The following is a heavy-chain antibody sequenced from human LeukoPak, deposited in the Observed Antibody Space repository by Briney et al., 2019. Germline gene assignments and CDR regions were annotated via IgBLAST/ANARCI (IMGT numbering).Heavy chain of an antibody. Sequence: PSETLSLTCTVFGGSISSYYWSWIRQPPGKGLEWIGYIYYSGSTNYNPSLKSRVTISVDTSKNQFSLKLSSVTAADTAVYYCASDYYDSSGYYYFFHWGQGTLVTVSS. CDR3: ASDYYDSSGYYYFFH. J-gene: IGHJ4*02. D-gene: IGHD3-22*01. V-gene: IGHV4-59*01. CDR1: GGSISSYY. CDR2: IYYSGST.